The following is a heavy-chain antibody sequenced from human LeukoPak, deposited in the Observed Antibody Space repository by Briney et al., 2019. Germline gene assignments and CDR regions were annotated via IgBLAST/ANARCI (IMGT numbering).Heavy chain of an antibody. J-gene: IGHJ4*02. D-gene: IGHD2-2*02. Sequence: GESLKISCKGSGYTFTSYWIGWVRQMPGKGLEWMGIIYPSDSDTRYSPSFQGQVTISADKSISTAYLQWSSLKASDTAMYYCARLACSGTSCYTVVDYWGQGTLVTVSS. V-gene: IGHV5-51*01. CDR2: IYPSDSDT. CDR1: GYTFTSYW. CDR3: ARLACSGTSCYTVVDY.